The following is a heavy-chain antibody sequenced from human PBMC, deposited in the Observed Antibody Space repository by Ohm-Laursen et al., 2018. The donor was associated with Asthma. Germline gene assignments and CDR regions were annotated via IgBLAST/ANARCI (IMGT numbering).Heavy chain of an antibody. V-gene: IGHV1-18*04. J-gene: IGHJ4*02. CDR3: VRDVVDRFDF. Sequence: GSSVKVSCKVSGYSLSSNAISWVRQAPGQRPEWMGWIYIRNTNYAPKFRDRITLSTDTSTNTAYMDLRSLRSDDTAVYYCVRDVVDRFDFWGQGSLVIVSS. CDR2: IYIRNT. CDR1: GYSLSSNA. D-gene: IGHD2-21*01.